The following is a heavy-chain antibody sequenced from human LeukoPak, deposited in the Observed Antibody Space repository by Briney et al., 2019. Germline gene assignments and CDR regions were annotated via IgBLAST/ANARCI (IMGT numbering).Heavy chain of an antibody. V-gene: IGHV4-31*03. D-gene: IGHD3-22*01. CDR3: ARGLRHYYDSSGYYYGSRVDP. J-gene: IGHJ5*02. CDR2: IYYSGST. CDR1: GGSISSGGYY. Sequence: SQTLSLTCTVSGGSISSGGYYWSWIRQHPRKGLEWIGYIYYSGSTYYNPSLKSRVTISVDTSKNQFSLKLSSVTAADTAVYYCARGLRHYYDSSGYYYGSRVDPWGQGTLVTVSS.